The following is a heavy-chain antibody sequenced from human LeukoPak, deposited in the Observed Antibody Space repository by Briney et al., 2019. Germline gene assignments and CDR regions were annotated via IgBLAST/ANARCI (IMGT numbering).Heavy chain of an antibody. Sequence: GGSLRLSCEASGFTFSSYWMSWVRQAPGKGLEWVANIKKEGGKKYYVDSVKGRFTISRDNAKNSLYLQMNRLRAEDTAVYYCARRASSLYYYDSSGPRGVYFDYRGQGTLVTVSS. J-gene: IGHJ4*02. CDR1: GFTFSSYW. D-gene: IGHD3-22*01. CDR2: IKKEGGKK. CDR3: ARRASSLYYYDSSGPRGVYFDY. V-gene: IGHV3-7*01.